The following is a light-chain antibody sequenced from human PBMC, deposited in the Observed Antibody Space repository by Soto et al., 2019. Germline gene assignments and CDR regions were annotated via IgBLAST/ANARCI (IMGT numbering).Light chain of an antibody. CDR3: QTWATDIRL. CDR1: SGHDSYA. CDR2: VNSDASH. V-gene: IGLV4-69*01. Sequence: QPFLTQSPSASASLGASVKLTCTLSSGHDSYAIAWHQQQPEKGPRYLMKVNSDASHLKGDGIPDRFSGSSSGTDRSLPISTLQSEDEADYYCQTWATDIRLFGAGTKVTVL. J-gene: IGLJ1*01.